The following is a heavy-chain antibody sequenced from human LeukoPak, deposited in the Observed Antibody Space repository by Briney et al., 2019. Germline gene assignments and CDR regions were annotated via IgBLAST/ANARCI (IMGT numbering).Heavy chain of an antibody. Sequence: SETLSLTCAVYGGSFSGYYWSWIRQPPGKGLEWIGEINHSGSTNYNPSLKSRVTISVGTSKNQFSLKLSSVTAADTAVYYCARRPPYCSSTSCLMGWFDPWGQGTLVTVSS. CDR2: INHSGST. CDR3: ARRPPYCSSTSCLMGWFDP. V-gene: IGHV4-34*01. J-gene: IGHJ5*02. CDR1: GGSFSGYY. D-gene: IGHD2-2*01.